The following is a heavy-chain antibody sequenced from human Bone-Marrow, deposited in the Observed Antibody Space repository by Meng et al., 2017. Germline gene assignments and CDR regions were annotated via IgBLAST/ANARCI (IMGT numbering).Heavy chain of an antibody. Sequence: GGSLRLSCAASGFTFSSYWMSWVRQAPGKGLEWVANIKQDGSVKYSVDSLKDRFTISRDNSKNTLYLQMNSLRAEDTAVYYCARDLLSQTDYWGQGTLVTVSS. CDR2: IKQDGSVK. D-gene: IGHD2-15*01. CDR1: GFTFSSYW. J-gene: IGHJ4*02. V-gene: IGHV3-7*01. CDR3: ARDLLSQTDY.